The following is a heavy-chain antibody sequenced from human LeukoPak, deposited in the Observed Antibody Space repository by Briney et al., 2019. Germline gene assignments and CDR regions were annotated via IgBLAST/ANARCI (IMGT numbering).Heavy chain of an antibody. CDR2: ISSSSSYI. J-gene: IGHJ4*02. CDR3: ARITMVRGASDY. CDR1: GFTFSSYS. D-gene: IGHD3-10*01. V-gene: IGHV3-21*01. Sequence: GGSLRLSCAASGFTFSSYSMHWVRQAPGKGLEWVSSISSSSSYIYYADSVKGRFTISRDNAKNSLYLQMNSLRAEDTAVYYCARITMVRGASDYWGQGTLVTVSS.